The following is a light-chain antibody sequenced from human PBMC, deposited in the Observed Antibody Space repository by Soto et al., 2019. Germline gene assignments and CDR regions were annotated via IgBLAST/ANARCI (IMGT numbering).Light chain of an antibody. CDR3: QQYSSYWT. CDR2: DAT. Sequence: DIQRTQSPSTMLASVADRVTITCRASQSISRWLAWYQQKPGKAPKLLIHDATSLESGVPSRFSGSGSGTEFTLTISSLQPDDFATYYCQQYSSYWTFAQGSKVDIK. V-gene: IGKV1-5*01. CDR1: QSISRW. J-gene: IGKJ1*01.